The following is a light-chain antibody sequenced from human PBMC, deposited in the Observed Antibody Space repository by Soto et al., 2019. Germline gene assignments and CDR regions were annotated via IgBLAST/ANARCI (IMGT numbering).Light chain of an antibody. J-gene: IGLJ2*01. CDR3: CSYAGSYTSV. V-gene: IGLV2-11*01. CDR2: DVS. Sequence: QSVLTQPRSVSGSPGQSVTISCTGTSSDVGTYNYVSWYQQHPGKAPKLMIYDVSQRPSGVPDRFSGSKSGNTASLTISGLQAEDESDYCCCSYAGSYTSVFGGGTKLTVL. CDR1: SSDVGTYNY.